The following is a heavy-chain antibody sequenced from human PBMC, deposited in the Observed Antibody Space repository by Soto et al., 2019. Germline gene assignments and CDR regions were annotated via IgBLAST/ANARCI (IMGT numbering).Heavy chain of an antibody. D-gene: IGHD5-12*01. CDR3: ARGVDGYEWTV. CDR1: GGAIDRGGYY. CDR2: IYYTGSA. J-gene: IGHJ6*02. V-gene: IGHV4-31*03. Sequence: SETLSLTCKVSGGAIDRGGYYWCWIRQHPGKGLEWIGHIYYTGSAYYKPSLKSRVSMSIDTSQNQFSLYLQMNSLRAEDTAVYYCARGVDGYEWTVWGQGTMVTVSS.